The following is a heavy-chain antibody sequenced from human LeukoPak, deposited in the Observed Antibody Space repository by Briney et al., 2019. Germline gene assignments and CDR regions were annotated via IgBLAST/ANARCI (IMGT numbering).Heavy chain of an antibody. D-gene: IGHD5-18*01. J-gene: IGHJ4*02. CDR2: IGYDGSSK. CDR1: GFTFSSYG. Sequence: GGSLRLSCAASGFTFSSYGMHWVRQAPGKGLEWVALIGYDGSSKYYADSVKGRFTISRDNSKNTLYLQMNSLGAEDTAVYYCARDRGYIYGHLFDSWGQGHLVTVSS. V-gene: IGHV3-33*01. CDR3: ARDRGYIYGHLFDS.